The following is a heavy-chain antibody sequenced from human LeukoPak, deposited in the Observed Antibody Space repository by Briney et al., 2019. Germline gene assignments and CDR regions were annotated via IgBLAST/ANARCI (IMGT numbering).Heavy chain of an antibody. J-gene: IGHJ3*02. Sequence: ASVKVSCKASGYSFTGYYVHWVRQAPGQGLEWMGWINPNSGGTNYVQKFQGRVTMTRDTSIGTAYMDLSRLTSDDTALYYCARDRGYSSGPHALDIWGQGTMVTVSS. V-gene: IGHV1-2*02. CDR3: ARDRGYSSGPHALDI. CDR1: GYSFTGYY. D-gene: IGHD6-19*01. CDR2: INPNSGGT.